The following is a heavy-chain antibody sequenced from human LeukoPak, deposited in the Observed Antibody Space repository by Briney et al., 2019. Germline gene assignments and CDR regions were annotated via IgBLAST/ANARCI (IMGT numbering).Heavy chain of an antibody. D-gene: IGHD4-11*01. J-gene: IGHJ3*02. CDR1: GFTVSSNY. Sequence: GGSLRLSCAASGFTVSSNYMSWVRQAPGKGLEWVSSISSSSSYIYYADSVKGRFTISRDNAKNSLYLQMNSLRAEDTAVYYCARDNYDAFDIWGQGTMVTVSS. V-gene: IGHV3-21*01. CDR3: ARDNYDAFDI. CDR2: ISSSSSYI.